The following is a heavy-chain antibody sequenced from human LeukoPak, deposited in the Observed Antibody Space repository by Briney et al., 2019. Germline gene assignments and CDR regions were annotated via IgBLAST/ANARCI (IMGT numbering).Heavy chain of an antibody. Sequence: GGSLRLSCAASGFSVSSNYMSWVRQTPGKGLECVSLIYSGGNTYYADSVKGRFTISRDNAKNTLYLQMNSLRAEDTAVYYCARSVGYYYDSSGYYPLIYWGQGTLVTVSS. CDR3: ARSVGYYYDSSGYYPLIY. V-gene: IGHV3-53*01. D-gene: IGHD3-22*01. CDR1: GFSVSSNY. CDR2: IYSGGNT. J-gene: IGHJ4*02.